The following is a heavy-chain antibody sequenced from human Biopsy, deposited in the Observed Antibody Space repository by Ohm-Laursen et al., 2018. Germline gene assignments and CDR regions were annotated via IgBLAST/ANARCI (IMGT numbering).Heavy chain of an antibody. J-gene: IGHJ4*02. D-gene: IGHD2/OR15-2a*01. Sequence: GTLSLTCTLSGYSIIPSGPENWSWIRQPPGQGLQYIGFIYSGGNTNYNPSLRSRVTMSVDTSKNQFSLRLNSVTAADTAVYYCARGMRTTGWPYFDYWAREPWSPSPQ. CDR3: ARGMRTTGWPYFDY. CDR2: IYSGGNT. V-gene: IGHV4-61*01. CDR1: GYSIIPSGPEN.